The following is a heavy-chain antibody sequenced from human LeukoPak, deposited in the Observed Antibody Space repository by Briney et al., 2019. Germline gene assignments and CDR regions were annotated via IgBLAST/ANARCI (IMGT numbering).Heavy chain of an antibody. V-gene: IGHV3-23*01. D-gene: IGHD5-18*01. CDR1: GFTFSSYA. CDR3: AKDREQLWLLGYFDY. Sequence: GGSLRLSCAASGFTFSSYAMSWVRQAPGKGLEWVSAISGSGGSTYYADSVKGRFTISRDNSKNTLYLQMNSLRAEDTAVYYCAKDREQLWLLGYFDYWGQGTLVTSPQ. CDR2: ISGSGGST. J-gene: IGHJ4*02.